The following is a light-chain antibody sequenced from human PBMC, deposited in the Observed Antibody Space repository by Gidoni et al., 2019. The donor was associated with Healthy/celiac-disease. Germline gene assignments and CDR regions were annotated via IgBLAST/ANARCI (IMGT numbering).Light chain of an antibody. CDR3: SSYTSSSTLVV. CDR1: SRYVCGYNY. V-gene: IGLV2-14*01. Sequence: QSALTQPASVSGSPRQAITISCTGTSRYVCGYNYVSWYHQHPGKSPKLMIYEVRTQPSGVSNRFSGSKSGNTASLTISCLQAEDEAYYYCSSYTSSSTLVVFGGGTKLTVL. J-gene: IGLJ2*01. CDR2: EVR.